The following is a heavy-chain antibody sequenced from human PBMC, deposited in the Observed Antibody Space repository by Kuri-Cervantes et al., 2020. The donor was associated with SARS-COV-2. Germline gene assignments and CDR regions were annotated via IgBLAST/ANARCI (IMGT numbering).Heavy chain of an antibody. D-gene: IGHD3-9*01. CDR1: GFRFTEYF. J-gene: IGHJ6*03. Sequence: GESLKISCEASGFRFTEYFMSWIRQTPGEGLDYISYISSSGSSKYYADSVKGRFTISRDNAKNSLYLQMNSLRAEDTAVYYCARAIKDGYYDILTGYPYYYYYYMDVWGKGTTVTVSS. V-gene: IGHV3-11*04. CDR2: ISSSGSSK. CDR3: ARAIKDGYYDILTGYPYYYYYYMDV.